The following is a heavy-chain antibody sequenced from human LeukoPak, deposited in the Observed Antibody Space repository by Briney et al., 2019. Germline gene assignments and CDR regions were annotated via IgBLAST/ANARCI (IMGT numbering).Heavy chain of an antibody. Sequence: PGGSLRLSCAASGFTFSSYSMNWVRQAPGKGLEWVSSISSSSSYIYYADSVKGRFTISRDNAKNSLSLQMNSLRAEDTAVYYCARARKITMVRGVIGPFDYWGQGTLVTVSS. CDR2: ISSSSSYI. CDR1: GFTFSSYS. V-gene: IGHV3-21*01. CDR3: ARARKITMVRGVIGPFDY. J-gene: IGHJ4*02. D-gene: IGHD3-10*01.